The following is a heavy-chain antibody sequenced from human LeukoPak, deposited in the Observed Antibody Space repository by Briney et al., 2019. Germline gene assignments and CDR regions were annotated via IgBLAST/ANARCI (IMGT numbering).Heavy chain of an antibody. D-gene: IGHD2-15*01. J-gene: IGHJ6*03. CDR3: ARDLLRRYCSGGSCQNYFYYMDV. Sequence: GGSLRLSCAASGFTFSNYGMHWVRQAPGKGLEWVAFIRYDGSNNYYADSVKGRFTISRDNSKNMLYLQMDTLRVEDTAMYYCARDLLRRYCSGGSCQNYFYYMDVWGKGTTVTVSS. CDR2: IRYDGSNN. CDR1: GFTFSNYG. V-gene: IGHV3-30*02.